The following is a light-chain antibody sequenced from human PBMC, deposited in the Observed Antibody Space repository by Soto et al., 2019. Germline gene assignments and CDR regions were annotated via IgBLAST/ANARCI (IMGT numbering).Light chain of an antibody. J-gene: IGKJ1*01. CDR1: RDISSY. CDR3: QQYYSFPWT. V-gene: IGKV1-8*01. Sequence: IQMTQSPSSVSASVGDRVTITCRASRDISSYLAWYQQKPGKAPELLIHAASTLQSGVPSRFSGSGSGTDFTLTISCLQSEDFATYYCQQYYSFPWTFGQGTKVDIK. CDR2: AAS.